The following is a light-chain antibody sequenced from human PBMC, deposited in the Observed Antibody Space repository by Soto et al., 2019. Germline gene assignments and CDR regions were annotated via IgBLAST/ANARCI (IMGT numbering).Light chain of an antibody. CDR3: QQYNNWPLYA. Sequence: EIVMTHSPATLSVSPGGRATLSCRASQRVGGNLTWYQQRPGRAPRLLIYDASTRATDIPARFTGSGSGTKFTLTNRRIQSEDLALYSRQQYNNWPLYAFGQGTKMEIK. CDR1: QRVGGN. CDR2: DAS. J-gene: IGKJ2*01. V-gene: IGKV3-15*01.